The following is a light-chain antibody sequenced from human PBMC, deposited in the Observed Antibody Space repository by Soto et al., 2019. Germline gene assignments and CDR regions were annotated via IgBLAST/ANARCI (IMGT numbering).Light chain of an antibody. J-gene: IGLJ2*01. CDR3: SSYTSSSTYVV. Sequence: QLVLTQPASVSGSPGQSITISCTGTSSDVGGYNYVSWYQQHPGKAPKLMIYEVSNRPSGVSNRFSGPKSGNTASLTISGLQAEDEADYYCSSYTSSSTYVVFGGGTKLTVL. CDR2: EVS. CDR1: SSDVGGYNY. V-gene: IGLV2-14*01.